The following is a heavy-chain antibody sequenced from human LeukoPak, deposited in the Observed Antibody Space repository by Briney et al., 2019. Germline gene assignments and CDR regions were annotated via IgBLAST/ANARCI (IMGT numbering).Heavy chain of an antibody. CDR2: INPSGGSP. CDR3: ARDDIPGDFWGGLFDY. Sequence: ASVKVSCKASGYTFTSYYMHWVRQAPGQGLEWMGIINPSGGSPSYAQKFQGRVTMTRDTSTSTVYMELSSLRSEDTAVYYCARDDIPGDFWGGLFDYWGQGTLVTVSS. CDR1: GYTFTSYY. D-gene: IGHD3-3*01. J-gene: IGHJ4*02. V-gene: IGHV1-46*01.